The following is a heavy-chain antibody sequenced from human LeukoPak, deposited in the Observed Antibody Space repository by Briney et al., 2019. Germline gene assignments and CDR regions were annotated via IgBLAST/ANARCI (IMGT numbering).Heavy chain of an antibody. CDR1: GGSISSYY. CDR3: ARDGRWLQLGDAFDI. Sequence: PSETLSLTCTVSGGSISSYYWSWIRQPAGKGLEWIGRIYTSGSTNYNPSLKSRVTMSVDTSKNQFSLKLSSVTAADTAVYYCARDGRWLQLGDAFDIWGQGTMVTVSS. D-gene: IGHD5-24*01. V-gene: IGHV4-4*07. J-gene: IGHJ3*02. CDR2: IYTSGST.